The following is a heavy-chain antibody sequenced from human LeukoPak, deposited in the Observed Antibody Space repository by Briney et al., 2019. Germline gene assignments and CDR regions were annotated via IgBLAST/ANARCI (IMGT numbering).Heavy chain of an antibody. D-gene: IGHD3-22*01. CDR2: IYYSGST. V-gene: IGHV4-59*11. CDR1: GGSISSHY. J-gene: IGHJ4*02. Sequence: SETLSLTYILSGGSISSHYWSWIRQSPGKGLEWIGHIYYSGSTTYNPSLKSRLTISVGTSKNQFSLKLTSVTAADTAVYFCTNSYYFEMSSSRHYYFDNWGQGTLVTVSS. CDR3: TNSYYFEMSSSRHYYFDN.